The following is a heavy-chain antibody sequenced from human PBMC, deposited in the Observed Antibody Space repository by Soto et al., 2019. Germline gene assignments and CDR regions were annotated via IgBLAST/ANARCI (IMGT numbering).Heavy chain of an antibody. V-gene: IGHV3-23*01. CDR1: GFTFSNCA. D-gene: IGHD3-3*02. CDR3: AKDRDNRGDHFWSGFGK. CDR2: ISGSGANT. J-gene: IGHJ4*02. Sequence: EVQLLESGGDLVQPGGSLRLSCTTSGFTFSNCAMSWVRHTPGKGLEWVSGISGSGANTYNAESVKGRFTISRDNSMNTMSLQMHSLIEDDTAVYYCAKDRDNRGDHFWSGFGKWGQETLVIVSS.